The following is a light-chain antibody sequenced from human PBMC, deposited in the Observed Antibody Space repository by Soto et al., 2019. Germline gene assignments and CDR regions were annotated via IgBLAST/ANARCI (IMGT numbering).Light chain of an antibody. Sequence: DIQMTQSPPSLSASVGDRVTITCRASQTIDTFVNWYQQKPGRAPKLLIFAASTLHSGVPSRFSGSGSGTDFTLTITSLQPEDFATYYCHQSYVTPLTFGGGTKVEIK. J-gene: IGKJ4*01. V-gene: IGKV1-39*01. CDR3: HQSYVTPLT. CDR1: QTIDTF. CDR2: AAS.